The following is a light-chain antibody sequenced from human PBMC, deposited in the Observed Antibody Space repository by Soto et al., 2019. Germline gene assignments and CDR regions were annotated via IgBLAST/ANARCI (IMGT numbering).Light chain of an antibody. V-gene: IGKV1-5*01. J-gene: IGKJ1*01. CDR1: QSINTW. Sequence: DIQMTQSPSTLSASVGDRVTITCRASQSINTWLAWYQQKPVTAPKLLIYDASSLESGVPSRFSGSGSGTEFTLTISGLQPEDFATYYCQQCHSYWTFGQGTKVEIK. CDR2: DAS. CDR3: QQCHSYWT.